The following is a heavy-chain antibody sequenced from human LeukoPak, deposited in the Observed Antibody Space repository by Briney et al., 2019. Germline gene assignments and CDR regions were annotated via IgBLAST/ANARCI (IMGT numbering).Heavy chain of an antibody. CDR3: ARAVCPTIKFCDSSYFMDV. Sequence: GGSLRLSCAASGFTFSNYSMNWVRQAPGKGLEWVSSIASSSSYIYYADSVKGRFTISRDNAKNSLYLQMNSLRAEDTALYYCARAVCPTIKFCDSSYFMDVWGKGTTVNVS. CDR2: IASSSSYI. D-gene: IGHD6-6*01. CDR1: GFTFSNYS. V-gene: IGHV3-21*04. J-gene: IGHJ6*03.